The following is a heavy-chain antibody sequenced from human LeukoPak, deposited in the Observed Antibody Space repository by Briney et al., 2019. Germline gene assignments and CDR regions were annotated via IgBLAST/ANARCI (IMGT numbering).Heavy chain of an antibody. CDR1: GFIVSTNY. Sequence: GSLRLSCAASGFIVSTNYMSWVRQAPGEGLEWVSIIYTGTTTYYADSVKGRFTISRDDSKNTVYLQMNNLRVEDTAVYYCARDPPVTTDYAMDVWGQGTTVTVSS. D-gene: IGHD4-17*01. CDR2: IYTGTTT. CDR3: ARDPPVTTDYAMDV. V-gene: IGHV3-66*01. J-gene: IGHJ6*02.